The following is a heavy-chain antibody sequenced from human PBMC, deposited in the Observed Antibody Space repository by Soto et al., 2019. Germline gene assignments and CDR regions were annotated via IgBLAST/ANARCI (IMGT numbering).Heavy chain of an antibody. CDR1: GDFISYYS. Sequence: SETLSLTCTVSGDFISYYSWAWIRQSAGKGLEWIGRVYSTVTIFYNPSLKSRATMSVDTSKNQFSLKLTSVNAADTAVYYCARDDFGGNTRAFDHWGKGTLVNVSS. J-gene: IGHJ5*02. V-gene: IGHV4-4*07. CDR3: ARDDFGGNTRAFDH. CDR2: VYSTVTI. D-gene: IGHD2-15*01.